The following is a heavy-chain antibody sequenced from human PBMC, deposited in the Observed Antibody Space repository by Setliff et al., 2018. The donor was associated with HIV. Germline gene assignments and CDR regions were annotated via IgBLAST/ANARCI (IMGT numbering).Heavy chain of an antibody. CDR3: ARRGGIAVAGRGVTRGFDI. V-gene: IGHV4-39*01. Sequence: SETLSLTCTISGGSISNSDYYWGWIRRPPGKGLEWIGSIYYSGTTYYNASLKSRVTLSVDTSKNQFFLKLNSVTAADTAVYYCARRGGIAVAGRGVTRGFDIWGQGTSVTVSS. CDR1: GGSISNSDYY. CDR2: IYYSGTT. J-gene: IGHJ3*02. D-gene: IGHD6-19*01.